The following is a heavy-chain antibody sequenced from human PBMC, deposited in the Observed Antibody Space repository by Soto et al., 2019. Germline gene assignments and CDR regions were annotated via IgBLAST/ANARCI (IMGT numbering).Heavy chain of an antibody. Sequence: QVRLVESGGGVVQPGRSLRLSCTASGFSFSSYSMYWFRQPPGKGLEWVAVISHDGMNKYYADSVKGRVTVSRDNSKHSVDLQLNSLRGEDTAMYSCARGVYSGDYCVKCVDYWGQGTLVTVSS. CDR1: GFSFSSYS. V-gene: IGHV3-30*04. J-gene: IGHJ4*02. CDR3: ARGVYSGDYCVKCVDY. CDR2: ISHDGMNK. D-gene: IGHD4-17*01.